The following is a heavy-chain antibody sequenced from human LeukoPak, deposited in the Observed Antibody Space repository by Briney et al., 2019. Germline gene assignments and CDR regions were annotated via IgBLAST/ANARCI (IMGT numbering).Heavy chain of an antibody. V-gene: IGHV1-3*01. CDR3: ARVGIVVKTFDY. CDR1: GYTFTSYY. CDR2: INAGNGNT. D-gene: IGHD3-22*01. Sequence: ASVKVSCKASGYTFTSYYMHWVRQAPGQRLEWMGWINAGNGNTKYSQKFQGRVTITRDTSASTAYMELSSLRSEDTAVYYCARVGIVVKTFDYWGQGTLVTVSS. J-gene: IGHJ4*02.